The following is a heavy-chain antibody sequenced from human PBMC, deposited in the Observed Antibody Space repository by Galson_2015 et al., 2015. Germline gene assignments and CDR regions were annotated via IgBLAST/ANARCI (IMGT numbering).Heavy chain of an antibody. CDR2: ISSSSSYI. V-gene: IGHV3-21*01. Sequence: ISSSSSYIYYADSVKGRFTISRDNAKNSLYLQMNSLRAEDTAVYYCARVWSDYYDSSGYYAFDYWGQGTLVTVSS. J-gene: IGHJ4*02. D-gene: IGHD3-22*01. CDR3: ARVWSDYYDSSGYYAFDY.